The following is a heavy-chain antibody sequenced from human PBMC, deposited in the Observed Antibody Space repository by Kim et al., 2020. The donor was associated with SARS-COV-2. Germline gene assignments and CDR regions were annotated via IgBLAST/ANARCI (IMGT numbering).Heavy chain of an antibody. CDR1: GYTFTGYY. CDR2: INPNSGGT. Sequence: ASVKVSCKASGYTFTGYYMHWVRHAPGQGLEWMGWINPNSGGTNYAQKFQGRVTMTRDTSISTAYMELSRLRSDDTAVYYCARDQYYYDSSGYYPFGYWGQGTLVTVSS. D-gene: IGHD3-22*01. V-gene: IGHV1-2*02. CDR3: ARDQYYYDSSGYYPFGY. J-gene: IGHJ4*02.